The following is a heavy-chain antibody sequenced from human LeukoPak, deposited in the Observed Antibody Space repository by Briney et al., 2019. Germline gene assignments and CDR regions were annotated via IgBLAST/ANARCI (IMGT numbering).Heavy chain of an antibody. Sequence: TGGSLRLSCAASGLTVTSDHMTWVRQAPGKGLEWVSDIHRGGNTYYEDSVKGRFPISRDNSKNTLYLHMNSLRVEDTAVYYCARVPYSAGSYYFDCWGQGALVTVSS. CDR2: IHRGGNT. V-gene: IGHV3-66*01. J-gene: IGHJ4*02. CDR1: GLTVTSDH. D-gene: IGHD6-19*01. CDR3: ARVPYSAGSYYFDC.